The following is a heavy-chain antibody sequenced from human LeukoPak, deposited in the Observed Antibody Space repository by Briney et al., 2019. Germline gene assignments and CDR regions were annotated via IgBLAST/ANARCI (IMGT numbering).Heavy chain of an antibody. V-gene: IGHV4-59*10. CDR2: IYTSGST. J-gene: IGHJ6*03. D-gene: IGHD3-22*01. CDR3: ARQLMIDYYYYYYYMDV. Sequence: SETLSLTCAVYGGSFSGYYWSWIRQPAGKGLEWIGRIYTSGSTNYNPSLKSRVTISVDTSKNQFSLKLSSVTAADTAVYYCARQLMIDYYYYYYYMDVWGRGTTVTISS. CDR1: GGSFSGYY.